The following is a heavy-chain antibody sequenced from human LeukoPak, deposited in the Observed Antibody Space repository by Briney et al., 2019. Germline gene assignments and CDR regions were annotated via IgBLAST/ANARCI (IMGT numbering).Heavy chain of an antibody. CDR3: ARHVPQDDFWSGYYGGYYYYMDV. CDR2: IYPGDSDT. V-gene: IGHV5-51*01. CDR1: GYSFTSSW. Sequence: GESLKISCKGSGYSFTSSWIGWVRQMPGKGLEWMGIIYPGDSDTRYSPSFLGQVTISADKSTSTAYLQWSSLKASDTAMYYCARHVPQDDFWSGYYGGYYYYMDVWGKGTTVTVSS. J-gene: IGHJ6*03. D-gene: IGHD3-3*01.